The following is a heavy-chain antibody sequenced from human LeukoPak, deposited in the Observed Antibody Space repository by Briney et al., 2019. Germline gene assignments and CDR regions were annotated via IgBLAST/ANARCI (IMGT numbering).Heavy chain of an antibody. CDR3: ARRVPGDAFDI. CDR2: IYPGYSDT. V-gene: IGHV5-51*01. J-gene: IGHJ3*02. Sequence: GESLKISCKGSGYSFTNYWIGWVRQMPGKGLEGMGIIYPGYSDTRYSPSFQGQVPISADKSISTAYLQWSSLKASDTAMYFCARRVPGDAFDIWGQGTMVTVSS. CDR1: GYSFTNYW.